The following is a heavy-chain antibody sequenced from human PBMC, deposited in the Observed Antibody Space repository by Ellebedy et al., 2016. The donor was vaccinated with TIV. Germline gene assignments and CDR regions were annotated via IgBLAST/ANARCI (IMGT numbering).Heavy chain of an antibody. V-gene: IGHV3-30*18. CDR3: AEEGGSSRGASGMDV. Sequence: PGGSLRLSCVASGFTLSTYGMHWVRQTPNKGLEWVAFISTNGREKYYIDSVKGRFTIPRDISKNTLYLQMNSLRVDDTAVYYCAEEGGSSRGASGMDVWGQGTAVVVSS. CDR1: GFTLSTYG. CDR2: ISTNGREK. J-gene: IGHJ6*02. D-gene: IGHD6-6*01.